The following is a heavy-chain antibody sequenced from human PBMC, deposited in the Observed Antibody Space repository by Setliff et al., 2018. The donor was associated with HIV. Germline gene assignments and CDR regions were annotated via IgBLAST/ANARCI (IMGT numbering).Heavy chain of an antibody. Sequence: GGSLRLSCAASGFIFRSLTMHWVRQAPGKGLEWVALISSDGSDKNYADSVKGRFTVSRDNSKNTLYLQMNSLRAEDTAVYYCAKMGSPVGPDAFDIWGQGTMVTVSS. D-gene: IGHD2-8*01. CDR1: GFIFRSLT. CDR3: AKMGSPVGPDAFDI. CDR2: ISSDGSDK. V-gene: IGHV3-30*04. J-gene: IGHJ3*02.